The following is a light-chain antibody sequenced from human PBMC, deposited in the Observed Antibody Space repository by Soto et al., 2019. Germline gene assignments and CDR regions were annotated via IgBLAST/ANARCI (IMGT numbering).Light chain of an antibody. CDR2: DVS. J-gene: IGLJ7*01. CDR1: SSDVGGYNY. V-gene: IGLV2-14*03. Sequence: QSVLTQPASVSGSPGQSITISCTGTSSDVGGYNYVSWYQQHPGKVPKLMIYDVSNRPSGVSKRFSGSKSGNTASLTISGLQAEDEADYYCSSYTSSSTVIFGGGTQLTVL. CDR3: SSYTSSSTVI.